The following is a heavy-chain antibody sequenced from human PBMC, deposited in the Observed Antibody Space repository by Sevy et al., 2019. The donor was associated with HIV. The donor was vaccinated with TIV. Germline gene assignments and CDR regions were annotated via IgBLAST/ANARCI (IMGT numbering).Heavy chain of an antibody. J-gene: IGHJ4*02. V-gene: IGHV1-69*13. D-gene: IGHD1-1*01. CDR3: VRGITTIMGGGYYFDS. Sequence: ASVQVSCKASGGTFKNYAISWVRQAPGQGLEWMGGIIPIFHTTDYAQNFQGRITITADESTSTIYMELSGLRSEDTAVYYCVRGITTIMGGGYYFDSWGRGALVTVSS. CDR2: IIPIFHTT. CDR1: GGTFKNYA.